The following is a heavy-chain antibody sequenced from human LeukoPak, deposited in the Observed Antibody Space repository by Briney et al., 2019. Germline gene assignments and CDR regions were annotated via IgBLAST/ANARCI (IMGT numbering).Heavy chain of an antibody. J-gene: IGHJ6*03. CDR2: IYTSGST. V-gene: IGHV4-4*07. CDR3: ARDVGCSSTSCRKKYYYYYYMDV. D-gene: IGHD2-2*01. Sequence: SETLSLTCTVSGGSISSYYWGWIRQPAGKGLEWIGRIYTSGSTNYNPSLKSRVTMSVDTSKNQFSLKLSSVTAADTAVYYCARDVGCSSTSCRKKYYYYYYMDVWGKGTTVTVSS. CDR1: GGSISSYY.